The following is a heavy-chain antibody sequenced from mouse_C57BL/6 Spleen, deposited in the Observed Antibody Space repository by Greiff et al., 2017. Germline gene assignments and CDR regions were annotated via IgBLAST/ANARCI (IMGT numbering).Heavy chain of an antibody. CDR2: IYPGDGDT. J-gene: IGHJ4*01. V-gene: IGHV1-80*01. D-gene: IGHD3-2*02. Sequence: QVQLKESGAELVKPGASVKISCKASGYAFSSYWMNWVKQRPGKGLEWIGQIYPGDGDTNYNGKFKGKATLTADKSSSTAYMQLSSLTSEDSAVYFCARGELRGYAMDYWGQGTSVTVSS. CDR3: ARGELRGYAMDY. CDR1: GYAFSSYW.